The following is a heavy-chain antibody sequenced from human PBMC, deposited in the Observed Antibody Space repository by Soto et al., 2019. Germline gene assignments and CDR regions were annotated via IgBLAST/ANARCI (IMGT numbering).Heavy chain of an antibody. J-gene: IGHJ5*02. V-gene: IGHV3-NL1*01. CDR1: GFTFSNYA. D-gene: IGHD3-16*01. CDR2: IYTGGNT. CDR3: ARAPPGWEGGVDL. Sequence: GGSLRLSCAASGFTFSNYAMHWVRQAPGKGLEWVSTIYTGGNTYYADSVKGRFTISRDSSKNTLSLQMNSLRADDTAVYYCARAPPGWEGGVDLWGQGTLVTVSS.